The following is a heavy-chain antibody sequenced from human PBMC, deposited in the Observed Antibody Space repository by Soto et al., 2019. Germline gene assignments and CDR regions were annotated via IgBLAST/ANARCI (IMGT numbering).Heavy chain of an antibody. V-gene: IGHV1-69*06. CDR2: IIPIFGTA. CDR1: GGTFSSYA. CDR3: GRTQSQYSSSWYSGYDY. Sequence: QVQLVQSGAEVKKPGSSVKVSCKASGGTFSSYAISWVRQAPGQGLEWMGGIIPIFGTANYAQKFQGRVTITADKSTSTAYMELSSLRSEDTAVYYCGRTQSQYSSSWYSGYDYWGQGTLVTVSS. J-gene: IGHJ4*02. D-gene: IGHD6-13*01.